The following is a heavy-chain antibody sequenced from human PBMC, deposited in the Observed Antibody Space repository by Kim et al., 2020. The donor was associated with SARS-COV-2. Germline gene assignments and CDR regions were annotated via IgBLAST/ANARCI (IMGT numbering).Heavy chain of an antibody. J-gene: IGHJ4*02. CDR3: AKDKLWIQLWFGGFIDY. CDR2: ISGSGGST. V-gene: IGHV3-23*01. D-gene: IGHD5-18*01. Sequence: GGSLRLSCAASGFTFSSYAMSWVRQAPGKGLEWVSAISGSGGSTYYADSVKGRFTISRDNSKNTLYLQMNSLRAEDTAVYYCAKDKLWIQLWFGGFIDYWGQGTLVTVSS. CDR1: GFTFSSYA.